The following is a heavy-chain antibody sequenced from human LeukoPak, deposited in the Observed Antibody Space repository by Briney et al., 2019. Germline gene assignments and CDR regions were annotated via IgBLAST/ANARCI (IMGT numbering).Heavy chain of an antibody. J-gene: IGHJ3*02. D-gene: IGHD6-13*01. CDR3: ARDRIAATGEDVFDI. CDR2: ISYDGSNK. CDR1: GFTFSSYA. Sequence: GGSLRLSCAASGFTFSSYAMHWVRQAPGKGLERVAVISYDGSNKYYADSVKGRFTISRDNSENTLYLQMNSLRAEDTAMYYCARDRIAATGEDVFDIWGQGTMVTVSS. V-gene: IGHV3-30*04.